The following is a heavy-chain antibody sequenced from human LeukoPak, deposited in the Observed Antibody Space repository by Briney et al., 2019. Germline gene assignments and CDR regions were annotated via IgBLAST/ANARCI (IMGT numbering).Heavy chain of an antibody. Sequence: HSGGSLRLSCAASGFTFSNYDMEWVRQPTGRPLEWVSHIGTGGDTYYPTSVKGRFTVSRENAKNSLYLQMSSLRAEDTAVYYCAKGTRSYYYDSSGPYDAFDIWGQGTMVTVSS. CDR2: IGTGGDT. CDR1: GFTFSNYD. V-gene: IGHV3-13*01. D-gene: IGHD3-22*01. J-gene: IGHJ3*02. CDR3: AKGTRSYYYDSSGPYDAFDI.